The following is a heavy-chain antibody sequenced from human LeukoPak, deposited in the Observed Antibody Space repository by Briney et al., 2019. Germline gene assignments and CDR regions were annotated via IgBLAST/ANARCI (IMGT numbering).Heavy chain of an antibody. CDR1: GGTFSSYA. Sequence: GSSVKVSCKASGGTFSSYAISWVRQAPGQGLEWMGRIILILGIANYAQKFQGRVTITADKSTSTAYMELSSLRSEDTAVYYCARGTRAAASTYGMDVWGQGTTVTVSS. V-gene: IGHV1-69*04. CDR2: IILILGIA. D-gene: IGHD6-13*01. CDR3: ARGTRAAASTYGMDV. J-gene: IGHJ6*02.